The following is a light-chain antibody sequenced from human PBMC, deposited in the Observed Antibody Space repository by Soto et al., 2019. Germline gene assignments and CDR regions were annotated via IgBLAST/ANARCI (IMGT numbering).Light chain of an antibody. CDR3: QQYYSSPWT. V-gene: IGKV4-1*01. CDR2: WAS. Sequence: DIVMTQSPDSLAVSLGERATINCKSGQSVLYNSNSKNYLAWYQQKPGQPPKLLFYWASTRESGVPDRFSGSGSGTDFTLTISSLQAEDVAAYYCQQYYSSPWTFGQGTKVEIK. J-gene: IGKJ1*01. CDR1: QSVLYNSNSKNY.